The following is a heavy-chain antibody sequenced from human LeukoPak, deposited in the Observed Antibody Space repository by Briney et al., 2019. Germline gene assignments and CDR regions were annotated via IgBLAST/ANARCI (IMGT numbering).Heavy chain of an antibody. CDR1: GFTFSSYS. D-gene: IGHD3-10*01. J-gene: IGHJ6*02. Sequence: PGGSLRLSCAASGFTFSSYSMNWVRQAPGKGLEWLSYISSSSTTIYYADSVKGRFTISRDNAKNSLYLQINSLRAEDTAVYYCARDLWLGDPINYYYGMDVWGQGTTVTVSS. CDR2: ISSSSTTI. CDR3: ARDLWLGDPINYYYGMDV. V-gene: IGHV3-48*01.